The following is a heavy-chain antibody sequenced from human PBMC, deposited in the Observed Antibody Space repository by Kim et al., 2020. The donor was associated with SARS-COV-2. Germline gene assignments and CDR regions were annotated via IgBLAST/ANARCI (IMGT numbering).Heavy chain of an antibody. Sequence: SSNTNCADSVKGRFTISRDNAKNSLYLQMNSLRAEDTAVYYCARGYDPDYWGQGTLVTVSS. J-gene: IGHJ4*02. CDR3: ARGYDPDY. D-gene: IGHD5-12*01. V-gene: IGHV3-11*03. CDR2: SSNT.